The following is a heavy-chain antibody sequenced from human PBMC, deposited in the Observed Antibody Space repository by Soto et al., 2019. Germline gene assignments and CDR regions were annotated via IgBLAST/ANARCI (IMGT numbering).Heavy chain of an antibody. D-gene: IGHD2-2*01. J-gene: IGHJ6*04. Sequence: QVQLQESGPGLVKPSETLSLTCTVSGGSISSYYWSWIRQPPGKGLEWIGYIYYSGSTNYNPSLKSRVTISVDTSKNQFSLKLSSVTAADTAVYYCATRGALGYCSSTSCLDVWGKGTTVTVSS. CDR2: IYYSGST. CDR1: GGSISSYY. CDR3: ATRGALGYCSSTSCLDV. V-gene: IGHV4-59*01.